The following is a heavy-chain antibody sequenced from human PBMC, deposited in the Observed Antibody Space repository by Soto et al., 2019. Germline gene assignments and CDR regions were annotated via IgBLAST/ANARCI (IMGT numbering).Heavy chain of an antibody. CDR3: ARSGGDYFFDY. D-gene: IGHD2-21*02. CDR2: IIPIFGTA. V-gene: IGHV1-69*06. J-gene: IGHJ4*02. CDR1: GGTFSSYA. Sequence: SVKVSCKASGGTFSSYAISRVRQAPGQGLEWMGGIIPIFGTANYAQKFQGRVTITADKSTSTAYMELSSLRSEDTAVYYCARSGGDYFFDYWGQGTLVTVSS.